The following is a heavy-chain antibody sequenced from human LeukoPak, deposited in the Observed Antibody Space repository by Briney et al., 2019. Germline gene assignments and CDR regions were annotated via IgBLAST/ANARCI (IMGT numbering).Heavy chain of an antibody. CDR2: IGGNSANL. V-gene: IGHV3-23*01. Sequence: GGSLRLSCAASGFTFSNFAMNWVRQAPGKGLEWVSAIGGNSANLYNADSVKGRFTISRDNSKNTLYLQMNSLRAEDTAVYYCAKGFDYAVWYYFDYWGQGTLVTVSS. D-gene: IGHD4-17*01. CDR3: AKGFDYAVWYYFDY. J-gene: IGHJ4*02. CDR1: GFTFSNFA.